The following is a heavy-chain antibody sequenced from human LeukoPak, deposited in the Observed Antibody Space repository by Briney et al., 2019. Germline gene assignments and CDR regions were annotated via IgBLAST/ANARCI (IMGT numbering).Heavy chain of an antibody. Sequence: ASVKVSCKASGYTFTSYYMHWVRQAPGQGLEWMGIINPSGGSTSYAQKFQGRVTMTRDTSTSTVYMELSSLRSDDTAVYYCARTYYDYVWGSSVLGAFDIWGQGTMVTVSS. V-gene: IGHV1-46*01. D-gene: IGHD3-16*01. CDR3: ARTYYDYVWGSSVLGAFDI. J-gene: IGHJ3*02. CDR1: GYTFTSYY. CDR2: INPSGGST.